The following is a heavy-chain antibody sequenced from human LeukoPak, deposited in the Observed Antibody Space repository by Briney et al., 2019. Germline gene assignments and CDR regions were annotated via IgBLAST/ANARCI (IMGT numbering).Heavy chain of an antibody. J-gene: IGHJ4*02. Sequence: SETLSLTCTVSGGSISSSSYYWGWIRQPPGKGLEWIGSIYYSGSTYYNPSLKSRVTISVDTSKNQFSLKLSSVTAADTAVYYCARWGSYSGYNDYWGQGTLVTVSS. D-gene: IGHD5-12*01. CDR3: ARWGSYSGYNDY. CDR2: IYYSGST. V-gene: IGHV4-39*01. CDR1: GGSISSSSYY.